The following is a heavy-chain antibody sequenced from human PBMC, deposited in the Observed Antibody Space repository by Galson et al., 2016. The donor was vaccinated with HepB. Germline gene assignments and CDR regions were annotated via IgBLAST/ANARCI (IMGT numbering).Heavy chain of an antibody. V-gene: IGHV3-30*04. CDR2: FSYDGTNK. J-gene: IGHJ3*01. D-gene: IGHD5-18*01. CDR3: ARDVHTSLIGSGLAFDL. Sequence: SLRLSCAASGFTFSSYAMHWVRQAPGKGLEWVAMFSYDGTNKYYGDSVKGRFTISRDNSKNTVYLQMNSLRPEDTAVYYCARDVHTSLIGSGLAFDLWGQGTRVTVSS. CDR1: GFTFSSYA.